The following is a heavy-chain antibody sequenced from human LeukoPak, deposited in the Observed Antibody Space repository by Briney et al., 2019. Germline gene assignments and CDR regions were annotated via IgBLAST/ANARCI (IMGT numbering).Heavy chain of an antibody. CDR1: GDSFSSNSAA. CDR3: ARERPYLRKTLYMDV. V-gene: IGHV6-1*01. CDR2: TYYRSKWYN. D-gene: IGHD5-12*01. J-gene: IGHJ6*03. Sequence: SQTLSLTCALSGDSFSSNSAAWNWIRQSPSRGLEWLGRTYYRSKWYNDYAVSVKSRITINPDTSKNQFSLQLNSVTPEDTAVYYCARERPYLRKTLYMDVWGKGTTVTVSS.